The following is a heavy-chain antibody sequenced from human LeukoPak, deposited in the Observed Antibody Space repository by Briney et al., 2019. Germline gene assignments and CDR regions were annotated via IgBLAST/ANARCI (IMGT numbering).Heavy chain of an antibody. D-gene: IGHD6-19*01. CDR2: MNPNSGNT. Sequence: ASVKVSCKASGYTFTSYDINWVRQATGQGLEWMGWMNPNSGNTGYAQKFQGRVTMTRNTSISTAYMELSSLRSEDTAVYYCAGTYSSGWQTHHYYGMGGWGQGTTVTVSS. CDR1: GYTFTSYD. V-gene: IGHV1-8*01. J-gene: IGHJ6*02. CDR3: AGTYSSGWQTHHYYGMGG.